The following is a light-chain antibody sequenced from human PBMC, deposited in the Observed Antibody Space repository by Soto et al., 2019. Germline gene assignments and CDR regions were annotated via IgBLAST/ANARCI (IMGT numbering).Light chain of an antibody. CDR3: QHYNNWPWT. CDR2: GAS. V-gene: IGKV3-15*01. Sequence: EIVMRKSPATLAVSPWERATLSCRASQSVDINLSWYQKKAGQAPRLLIYGASTRATAIPARFSGSGSGTEFTLTISSLQSEDFAVYFCQHYNNWPWTFGQGTKVDI. J-gene: IGKJ1*01. CDR1: QSVDIN.